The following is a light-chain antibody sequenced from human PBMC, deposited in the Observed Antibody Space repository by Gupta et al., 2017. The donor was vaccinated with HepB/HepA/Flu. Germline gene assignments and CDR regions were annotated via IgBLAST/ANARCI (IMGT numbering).Light chain of an antibody. Sequence: SSALPQPPSVSVSPGQTASITCSGDKVGDKYACWYQQKPAHSPVLVIYQDSKRPSGIPGRFSGSNSGNTATLTIRGTAEREGADYYCQAGDSSKGVVFGGGTKLTVL. CDR1: KVGDKY. CDR3: QAGDSSKGVV. V-gene: IGLV3-1*01. J-gene: IGLJ2*01. CDR2: QDS.